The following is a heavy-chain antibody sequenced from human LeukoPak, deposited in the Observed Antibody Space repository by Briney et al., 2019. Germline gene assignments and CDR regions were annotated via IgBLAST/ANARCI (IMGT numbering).Heavy chain of an antibody. V-gene: IGHV3-21*01. Sequence: GGSLRHSCAASGLSFNTYTMNWVRQAPGRGLEWVASISSTGSYIYYADSVRGRFTISRDNAENSLYLQMNNLRAEDTAVFYCASPYITSWNDAYDLWGQGTMVTVSS. CDR2: ISSTGSYI. CDR3: ASPYITSWNDAYDL. J-gene: IGHJ3*01. D-gene: IGHD6-13*01. CDR1: GLSFNTYT.